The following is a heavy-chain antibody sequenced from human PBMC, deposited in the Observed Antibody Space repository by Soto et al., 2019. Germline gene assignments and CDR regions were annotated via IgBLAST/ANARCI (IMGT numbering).Heavy chain of an antibody. V-gene: IGHV4-31*03. Sequence: SETLSLTCTVSGGSISSGGYYWSWIRQHPGKGLEWIGYIYYSGSTYYNPSLKSRVTISVDTPKNQFSLKLSSVTAADTAVYYCARGPNYYDSSGYYYWGQGTLVTVSS. D-gene: IGHD3-22*01. CDR2: IYYSGST. J-gene: IGHJ4*02. CDR3: ARGPNYYDSSGYYY. CDR1: GGSISSGGYY.